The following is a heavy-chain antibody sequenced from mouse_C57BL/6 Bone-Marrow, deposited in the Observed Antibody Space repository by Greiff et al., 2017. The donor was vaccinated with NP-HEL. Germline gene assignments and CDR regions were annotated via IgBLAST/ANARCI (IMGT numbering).Heavy chain of an antibody. CDR3: ARIGVEAY. Sequence: QVQLQQSGAELVMPGASVKLSCKASGYTFTSYWMHWVKQRPGQGLEWIGEIDPSDSYTNYNQKFKGKSTLTVDKSSSTAYMQLSSLTSADAAVYYCARIGVEAYWGQGTLVTVSA. CDR1: GYTFTSYW. V-gene: IGHV1-69*01. J-gene: IGHJ3*01. CDR2: IDPSDSYT.